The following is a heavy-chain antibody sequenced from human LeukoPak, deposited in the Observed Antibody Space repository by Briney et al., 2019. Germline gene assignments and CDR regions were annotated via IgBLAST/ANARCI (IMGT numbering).Heavy chain of an antibody. CDR1: GFTFDDYG. Sequence: GGSLRLSCAASGFTFDDYGMSWVRQAPGKGLEWVSGINWNGGSTGYADSVKGRFTISRDNAKNSLYLQTNSLRAEDTALYHCASGRRSGAFDIWGQGTMVTVSS. D-gene: IGHD6-25*01. J-gene: IGHJ3*02. CDR3: ASGRRSGAFDI. V-gene: IGHV3-20*01. CDR2: INWNGGST.